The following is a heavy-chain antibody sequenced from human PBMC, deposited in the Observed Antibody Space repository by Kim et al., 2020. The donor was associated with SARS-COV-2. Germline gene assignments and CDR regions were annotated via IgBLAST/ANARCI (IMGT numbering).Heavy chain of an antibody. Sequence: GGSLRLSCAASGFTFSDYYMSWIRQAPGKGLEWVAFXSRRGDTLFYADSVKGRFTISRDNVRNSLYLQMNSLRAEDTAVYYCARDRYYFEYWGQEVLVTVSS. CDR1: GFTFSDYY. D-gene: IGHD3-9*01. J-gene: IGHJ4*02. CDR2: XSRRGDTL. V-gene: IGHV3-11*01. CDR3: ARDRYYFEY.